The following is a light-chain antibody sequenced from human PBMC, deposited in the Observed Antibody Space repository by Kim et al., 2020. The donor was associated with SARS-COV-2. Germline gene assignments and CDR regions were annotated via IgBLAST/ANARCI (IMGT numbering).Light chain of an antibody. CDR1: QSINTY. V-gene: IGKV1-39*01. J-gene: IGKJ2*01. CDR3: QQSYSTPHT. CDR2: AAS. Sequence: DIQMTQSPSSLAASVGDRVTIACRASQSINTYLNWYQQKPGEAPKLLIYAASTLQSGVPSRFSGSGSGTDFTLTISSLQPEDFATYYCQQSYSTPHTFGQGTKLEI.